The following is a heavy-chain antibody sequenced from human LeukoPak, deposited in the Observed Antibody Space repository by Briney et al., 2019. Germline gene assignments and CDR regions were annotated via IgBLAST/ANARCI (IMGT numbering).Heavy chain of an antibody. V-gene: IGHV4-59*01. CDR2: IYYSGST. J-gene: IGHJ5*02. CDR3: ARRFDP. Sequence: KSSETLSLTCTVSGGSISSYYWSWIRQPPGKGLEWIGYIYYSGSTNYNPSLKSRVTISVDTSKNQFSLKLSSVTAADTAVYYCARRFDPWGQGTLVTVSS. CDR1: GGSISSYY.